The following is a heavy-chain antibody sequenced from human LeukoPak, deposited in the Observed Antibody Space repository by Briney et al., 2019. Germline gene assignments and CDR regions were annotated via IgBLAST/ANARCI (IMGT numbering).Heavy chain of an antibody. D-gene: IGHD2-8*01. CDR1: GYTFTSYG. V-gene: IGHV1-18*01. CDR2: ISAYNGNT. J-gene: IGHJ4*02. Sequence: ASVKVSCKASGYTFTSYGISWVRQAPGQGLEWMGWISAYNGNTNYAQKLQGRVTMTTDASTSTAYMELRSLRSDDTAVYYCARQGDCTNGVCYTALDYWGQGTLVTVSS. CDR3: ARQGDCTNGVCYTALDY.